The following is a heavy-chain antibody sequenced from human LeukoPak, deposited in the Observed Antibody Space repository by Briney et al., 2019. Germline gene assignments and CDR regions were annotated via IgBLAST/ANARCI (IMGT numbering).Heavy chain of an antibody. CDR2: ISSSSSTI. J-gene: IGHJ4*02. D-gene: IGHD3-10*01. V-gene: IGHV3-48*01. Sequence: GGSLRLSCAASGFTFSTYSMNWVRQAPGKGLEWVSYISSSSSTIHYADSVKGRFTISRDNAKNSLYLQMNSLRAEDTAVYYCARDDQSSGGFVDYWGQGTLVTVSS. CDR3: ARDDQSSGGFVDY. CDR1: GFTFSTYS.